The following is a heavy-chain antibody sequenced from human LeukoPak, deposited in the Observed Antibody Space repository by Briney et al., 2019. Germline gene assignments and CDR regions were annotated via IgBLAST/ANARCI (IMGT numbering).Heavy chain of an antibody. CDR1: GFNFSSYG. CDR2: IRYDGSNK. D-gene: IGHD2-2*01. V-gene: IGHV3-30*02. CDR3: AKDRVYCSSTSCDDAFDI. J-gene: IGHJ3*02. Sequence: GRSLTLSCAASGFNFSSYGMHWVRQAPGKGLEWVAFIRYDGSNKYYADSVKGRFTISRDNSKNTLYLQMNSLRAEDTAVYYCAKDRVYCSSTSCDDAFDIWGQGTMVTVSS.